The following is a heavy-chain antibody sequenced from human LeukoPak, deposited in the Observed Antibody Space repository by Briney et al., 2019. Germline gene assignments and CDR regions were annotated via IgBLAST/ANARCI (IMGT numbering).Heavy chain of an antibody. CDR1: GFTFSSYG. Sequence: GGSLRLSCAASGFTFSSYGMHWVRQAPGKGLEWVAFIRYDGSNKYYADSVKGRFTISRDNSKNTLYLQMNSLRAEDTAVYYCAKGPIRYCSGGSCYFDYWGQGTLVTVSS. CDR3: AKGPIRYCSGGSCYFDY. J-gene: IGHJ4*02. D-gene: IGHD2-15*01. CDR2: IRYDGSNK. V-gene: IGHV3-30*02.